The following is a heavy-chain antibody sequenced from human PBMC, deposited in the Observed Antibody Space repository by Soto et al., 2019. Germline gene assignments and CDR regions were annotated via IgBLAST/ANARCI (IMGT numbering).Heavy chain of an antibody. V-gene: IGHV1-2*04. Sequence: ASVKVSCKASGYTFTGYYMHWVRQAPGQGLEWMGWINPNSGGTNYAQKFQGWVTMTRDTSISTAYMELSRLRSDDTAVYYCARDSGYCSGGSCYERYYFDYWGQGTLVTVSS. CDR1: GYTFTGYY. J-gene: IGHJ4*02. CDR2: INPNSGGT. D-gene: IGHD2-15*01. CDR3: ARDSGYCSGGSCYERYYFDY.